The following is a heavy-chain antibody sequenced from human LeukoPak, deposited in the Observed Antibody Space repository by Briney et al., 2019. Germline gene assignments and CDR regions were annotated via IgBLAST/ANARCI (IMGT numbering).Heavy chain of an antibody. V-gene: IGHV4-39*07. J-gene: IGHJ4*02. Sequence: SETLSLTCTVSGGSISNNNYYWDWIRQPPGKGLEWIGRVYYSGGTHYNPSLKSRAIISIDTSKNQFSLNLSSVTAADTAVYYCARDADYDTLTGYSGFDYWGQGTLVPVSS. CDR2: VYYSGGT. CDR1: GGSISNNNYY. D-gene: IGHD3-9*01. CDR3: ARDADYDTLTGYSGFDY.